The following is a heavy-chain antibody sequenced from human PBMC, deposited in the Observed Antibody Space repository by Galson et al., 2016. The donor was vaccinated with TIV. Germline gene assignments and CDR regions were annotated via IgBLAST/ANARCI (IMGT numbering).Heavy chain of an antibody. CDR3: TRDGRGNWKYVDYFDY. D-gene: IGHD1-7*01. J-gene: IGHJ4*02. V-gene: IGHV3-30-3*01. CDR2: ISYDGNNK. CDR1: GFTFSSYT. Sequence: SLRLSCAASGFTFSSYTFHWVRQTPGKGLEWVAIISYDGNNKDFADSVEGRFTISRDSSKNTVFLQMNSLRLEDTAVYYCTRDGRGNWKYVDYFDYWGPGTVVTVSS.